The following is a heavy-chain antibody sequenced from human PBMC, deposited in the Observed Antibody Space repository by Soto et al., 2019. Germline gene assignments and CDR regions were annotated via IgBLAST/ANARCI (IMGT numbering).Heavy chain of an antibody. CDR1: GGSVSSDSSY. D-gene: IGHD2-21*02. J-gene: IGHJ4*02. CDR2: IYYSGNT. CDR3: ARDMRAAIPRYDY. Sequence: PSETLSLTCTVSGGSVSSDSSYWTWIRQPPGKGLEWIGNIYYSGNTNYNPSLKSRVTISIDTSKNQLSLKLSPVTAADTAVYYCARDMRAAIPRYDYWGQGTLVTVSS. V-gene: IGHV4-61*01.